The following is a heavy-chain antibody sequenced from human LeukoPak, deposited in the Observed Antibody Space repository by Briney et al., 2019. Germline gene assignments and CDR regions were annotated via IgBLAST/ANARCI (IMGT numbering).Heavy chain of an antibody. CDR3: ATDGSRGPFHY. CDR1: GFTFSSYA. V-gene: IGHV3-23*01. CDR2: IGGGGEST. Sequence: GGSLRLSCAASGFTFSSYAMSWVRQAPGKGLEWVSTIGGGGESTYYADSVKGRFTISRDNSKNTVYLQMNSLKASDTAMYYCATDGSRGPFHYWGQGTLVTVSS. J-gene: IGHJ4*02. D-gene: IGHD3-10*01.